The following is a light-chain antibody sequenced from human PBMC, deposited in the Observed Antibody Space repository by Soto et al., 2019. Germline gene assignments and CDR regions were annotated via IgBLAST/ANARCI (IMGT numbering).Light chain of an antibody. Sequence: EIVMTQSPATLSVSPGERATLSGRASQSVTSKLAWYQQKPGQAPRLLIYGASSRATGIPDRFSGSGSGTDFNLTISRLEPEDFAVYYCQQYGSSPWTFGQGTKVDIK. V-gene: IGKV3-20*01. CDR2: GAS. CDR3: QQYGSSPWT. CDR1: QSVTSK. J-gene: IGKJ1*01.